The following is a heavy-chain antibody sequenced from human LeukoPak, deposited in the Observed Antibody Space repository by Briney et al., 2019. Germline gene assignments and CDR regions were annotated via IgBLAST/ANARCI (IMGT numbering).Heavy chain of an antibody. CDR1: GGSFNNYY. J-gene: IGHJ6*02. D-gene: IGHD6-13*01. V-gene: IGHV4-34*01. CDR2: ISHGGST. CDR3: ARSSDAATYYGMDV. Sequence: SETLSLTCAVCGGSFNNYYWSWIRQPPGKGLEWIGDISHGGSTKYNPSLKSRVTISVDTSKNQFSLKLSSVTAADMAVYYCARSSDAATYYGMDVWGQGTTVTVPS.